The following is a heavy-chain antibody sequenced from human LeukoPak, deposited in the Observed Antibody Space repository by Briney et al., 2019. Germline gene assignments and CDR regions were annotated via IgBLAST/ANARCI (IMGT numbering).Heavy chain of an antibody. D-gene: IGHD1-26*01. CDR1: GGPVSGYY. V-gene: IGHV4-59*08. CDR2: IYYSGYT. Sequence: SETLSLTCTVSGGPVSGYYWSWIRQPPGKGLEWIGYIYYSGYTIYNPSLKSRVTISVDTSKNQFSLRLNSMTAADTAVYYCARLIVATRWELPGAFDIWGQGTMVTVSS. J-gene: IGHJ3*02. CDR3: ARLIVATRWELPGAFDI.